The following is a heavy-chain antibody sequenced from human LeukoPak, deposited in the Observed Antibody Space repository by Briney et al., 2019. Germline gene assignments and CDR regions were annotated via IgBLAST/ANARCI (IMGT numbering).Heavy chain of an antibody. Sequence: ASVMLSCKASGYTFTGYYIHWVRQAPGQGVEWMGWINTKSGDTNYAQKFQDRVTLTRDTSISTAYMELTDLRSDDTAVYYCARPNGDYYNWFDPWGQGTLVTVSS. J-gene: IGHJ5*02. D-gene: IGHD4-17*01. CDR2: INTKSGDT. V-gene: IGHV1-2*02. CDR3: ARPNGDYYNWFDP. CDR1: GYTFTGYY.